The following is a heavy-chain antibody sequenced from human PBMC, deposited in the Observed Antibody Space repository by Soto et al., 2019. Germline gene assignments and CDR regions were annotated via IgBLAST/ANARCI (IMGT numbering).Heavy chain of an antibody. CDR2: MGTAGDT. Sequence: EVQLVESGGGLVQPGGSLRLSCAASGFTFSSYDMHWVRQVTGKGLEWVSAMGTAGDTYYRDSVEGRFTISRENAKNSLYLQMNSLRTGDTAVYHCARARTYCGSGRCYAFDIWGQGTMVTVSS. CDR3: ARARTYCGSGRCYAFDI. CDR1: GFTFSSYD. J-gene: IGHJ3*02. V-gene: IGHV3-13*01. D-gene: IGHD2-15*01.